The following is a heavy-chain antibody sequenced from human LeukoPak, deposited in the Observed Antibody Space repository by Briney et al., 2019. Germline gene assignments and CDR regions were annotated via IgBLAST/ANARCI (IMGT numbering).Heavy chain of an antibody. CDR2: IRSKAYGETA. CDR3: TRDRGAYNLYDY. D-gene: IGHD1-1*01. V-gene: IGHV3-49*03. CDR1: GFTFGDYA. J-gene: IGHJ4*02. Sequence: GGSLRLSCTASGFTFGDYAMSWIRQAPGKGLEWVGFIRSKAYGETADYAASVKGRFTISRDDSKAIAYLQKNSLKTEDTAVYHCTRDRGAYNLYDYWGQGTLVTVSS.